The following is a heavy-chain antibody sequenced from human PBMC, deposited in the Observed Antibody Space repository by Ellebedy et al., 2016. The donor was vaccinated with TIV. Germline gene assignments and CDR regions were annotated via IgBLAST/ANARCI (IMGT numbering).Heavy chain of an antibody. V-gene: IGHV1-69*13. J-gene: IGHJ4*02. CDR1: GGTFSSYA. CDR3: ARDRGDSSGYYPLDY. Sequence: AASVKVSCKASGGTFSSYAISWVRQAPGQGLEWMGGIIPIFGTANYAQKFQGRVTITADESTSTAYMELSSLRSEDTAVYYCARDRGDSSGYYPLDYWGQGTLVTVSS. CDR2: IIPIFGTA. D-gene: IGHD3-22*01.